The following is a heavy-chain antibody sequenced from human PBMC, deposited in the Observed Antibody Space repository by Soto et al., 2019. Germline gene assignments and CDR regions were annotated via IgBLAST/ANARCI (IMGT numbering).Heavy chain of an antibody. Sequence: SETLSLTCTVSGGSISSYYWSWIRQPPGKGLEWIGYIYYSGSTNYNPSLKSRVTISVDTSKNQFSLKLSSVTAADTAVYYCARGEGYCSSTSCYYFDYWGQGTLVTVSS. D-gene: IGHD2-2*01. CDR3: ARGEGYCSSTSCYYFDY. CDR2: IYYSGST. V-gene: IGHV4-59*08. CDR1: GGSISSYY. J-gene: IGHJ4*02.